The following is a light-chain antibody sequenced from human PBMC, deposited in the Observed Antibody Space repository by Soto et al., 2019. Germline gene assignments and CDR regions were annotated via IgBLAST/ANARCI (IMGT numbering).Light chain of an antibody. CDR3: SSYTSSRTRV. CDR2: DVS. J-gene: IGLJ1*01. V-gene: IGLV2-14*01. CDR1: SSDVGGYNY. Sequence: QSALTQPACVSGSPGQSITISCTGTSSDVGGYNYVSWYQQHPGKAPKLMIYDVSNRPSGVSNRFSGSKSGNTASLTISGLQAEDEADYYCSSYTSSRTRVFGTGTKVTVL.